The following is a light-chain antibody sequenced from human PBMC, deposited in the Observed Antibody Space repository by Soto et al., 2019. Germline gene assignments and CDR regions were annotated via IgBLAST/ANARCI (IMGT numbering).Light chain of an antibody. J-gene: IGKJ1*01. CDR3: QKYNSAPQT. CDR1: QGISNY. CDR2: AAS. V-gene: IGKV1-27*01. Sequence: DIPMTQSPSSLSASVGDRVTTTCRASQGISNYLAWYQQKPGKVPKLLIYAASTLQSGVPSRFSRSGSGTDFTLTISSLQPEDVATYYCQKYNSAPQTFGQGTKVEIE.